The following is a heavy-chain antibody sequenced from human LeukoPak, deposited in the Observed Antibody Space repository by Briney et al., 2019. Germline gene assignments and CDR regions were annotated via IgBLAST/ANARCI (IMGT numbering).Heavy chain of an antibody. V-gene: IGHV1-69*13. CDR2: IIPIFGTA. CDR1: GGTFISYA. CDR3: ARHYYDSSGYHSLFDY. D-gene: IGHD3-22*01. J-gene: IGHJ4*02. Sequence: GASVKVSCKASGGTFISYAISWVRQAPGQGLEWMGGIIPIFGTANYAQKFQGRVTITADESTSTAYMELSSLRSEDTAVYYCARHYYDSSGYHSLFDYWGQGTLVTVSS.